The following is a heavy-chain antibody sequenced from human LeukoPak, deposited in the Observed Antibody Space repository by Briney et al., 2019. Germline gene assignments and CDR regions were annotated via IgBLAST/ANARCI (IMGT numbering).Heavy chain of an antibody. CDR1: GGSISSYY. D-gene: IGHD6-19*01. CDR2: IYTSGST. Sequence: SETLSLTCTVSGGSISSYYWSWIRQPAGKGLEWIGRIYTSGSTNYNPSLKSRVTMSVDTSKNQFSPKLSSVTAADTAVYYCARDLEDSSGPYYYGMDVWGQGTTVTVSS. J-gene: IGHJ6*02. CDR3: ARDLEDSSGPYYYGMDV. V-gene: IGHV4-4*07.